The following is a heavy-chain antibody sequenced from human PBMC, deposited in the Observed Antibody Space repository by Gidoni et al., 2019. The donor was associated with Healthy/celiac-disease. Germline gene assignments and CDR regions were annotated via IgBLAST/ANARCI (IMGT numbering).Heavy chain of an antibody. CDR3: TTGSGSYPYYFDY. J-gene: IGHJ4*02. V-gene: IGHV3-15*01. Sequence: EVQLVESGGGLVKPGVSLRLSCAASGFTFSHAWMSWVRQAPGKGLEWVGRIKSKTDGGTTDYAAPVKGRFTISRDDSKNTLYLQMNSLKTEDTAVYYCTTGSGSYPYYFDYWGQGTLVTVSS. CDR2: IKSKTDGGTT. CDR1: GFTFSHAW. D-gene: IGHD1-26*01.